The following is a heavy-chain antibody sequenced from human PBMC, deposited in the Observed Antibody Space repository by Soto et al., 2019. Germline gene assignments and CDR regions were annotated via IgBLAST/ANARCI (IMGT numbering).Heavy chain of an antibody. J-gene: IGHJ6*02. CDR1: GGTFSSYT. Sequence: QVQLVQSGAEVKKPGSSVKVSCKASGGTFSSYTISWVRQAPGQGLEWMGRIIPILGIANYAQKFQGRVTITADKSTSTAYMELSSLRSEDTAVYYCARWAIVVVPARHTDYYYGMDVWGQGTTVTVSS. D-gene: IGHD2-2*01. V-gene: IGHV1-69*02. CDR3: ARWAIVVVPARHTDYYYGMDV. CDR2: IIPILGIA.